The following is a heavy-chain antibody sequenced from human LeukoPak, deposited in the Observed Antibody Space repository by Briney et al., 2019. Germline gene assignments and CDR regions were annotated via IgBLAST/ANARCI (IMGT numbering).Heavy chain of an antibody. CDR1: GFTFSSYA. D-gene: IGHD3-16*02. Sequence: GGSLRLSCAASGFTFSSYAMHWVRQAPGKGLEWVAVLSYDGNNKYYADSVQGRFTISRDNSKNTLFLQMNSLRAEDTAVYYCAKDGVWGSYRYSYFDYWDQGTLVTVSS. CDR2: LSYDGNNK. V-gene: IGHV3-30*18. J-gene: IGHJ4*02. CDR3: AKDGVWGSYRYSYFDY.